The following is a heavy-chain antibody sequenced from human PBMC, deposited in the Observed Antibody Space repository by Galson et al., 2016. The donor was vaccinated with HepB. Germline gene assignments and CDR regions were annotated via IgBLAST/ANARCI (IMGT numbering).Heavy chain of an antibody. CDR1: GFSFNSYA. V-gene: IGHV3-30*18. J-gene: IGHJ4*02. D-gene: IGHD3-10*01. CDR3: AKHTYYYGSGGYSGFDY. Sequence: SLRLSCAASGFSFNSYAMHWVRQAPGKGLEWVAVTSYDGNKKYYADSVKGRFSISRDNSKNTLFLQMSSLRTEDTAVYYCAKHTYYYGSGGYSGFDYWGQGTLITVSS. CDR2: TSYDGNKK.